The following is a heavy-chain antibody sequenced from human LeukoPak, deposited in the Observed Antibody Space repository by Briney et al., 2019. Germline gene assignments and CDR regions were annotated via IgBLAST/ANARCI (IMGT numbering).Heavy chain of an antibody. V-gene: IGHV4-39*06. Sequence: PSETLSLTCSVSGDSIRSSSYYWGWIRQPPGKGLEWIGSFYYDGSSTDYNPSLKSRVTISIDTSKNQFPLKLSSVTAVDTAVYYCAREHNDAFDIWGQGTMVTVSP. CDR3: AREHNDAFDI. CDR2: FYYDGSST. CDR1: GDSIRSSSYY. J-gene: IGHJ3*02.